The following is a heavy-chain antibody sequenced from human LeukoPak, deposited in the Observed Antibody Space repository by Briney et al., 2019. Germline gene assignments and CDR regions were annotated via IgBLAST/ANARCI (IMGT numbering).Heavy chain of an antibody. CDR1: GFTFSSYS. J-gene: IGHJ6*03. CDR2: ISSSSSTI. CDR3: ARDVYDFWSGYSPHYYYYYMDV. V-gene: IGHV3-48*04. Sequence: GGSLRLSCAASGFTFSSYSMNWVRQAPGKGLEWVSYISSSSSTIYYADSVKGRFTISRDNAKNSLYLQMNSLGAEDTAVYYCARDVYDFWSGYSPHYYYYYMDVWGKGTTVTVSS. D-gene: IGHD3-3*01.